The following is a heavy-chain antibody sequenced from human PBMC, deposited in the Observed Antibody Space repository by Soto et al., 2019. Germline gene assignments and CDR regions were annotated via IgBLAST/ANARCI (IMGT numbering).Heavy chain of an antibody. V-gene: IGHV4-59*01. Sequence: SETLSLTCTVSGGSISSYYWRWIRQSPGKGLEWIGSIYYSGSTNYNPSLKSRVTISVDTSKNQFSLKVSSVTAADTAVYYCARGYGDYISDYWGQGTLVTVPQ. CDR3: ARGYGDYISDY. CDR2: IYYSGST. CDR1: GGSISSYY. J-gene: IGHJ4*02. D-gene: IGHD4-17*01.